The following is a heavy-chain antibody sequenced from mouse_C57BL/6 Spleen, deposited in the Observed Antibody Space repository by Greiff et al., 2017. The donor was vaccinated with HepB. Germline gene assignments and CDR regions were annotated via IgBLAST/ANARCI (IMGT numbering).Heavy chain of an antibody. CDR1: GYTFTSYW. CDR3: AGYGSEYFDV. J-gene: IGHJ1*03. CDR2: IHPNSGST. V-gene: IGHV1-64*01. Sequence: QVQLQQSGAELVKPGASVKLSCKASGYTFTSYWMHWVKQRPGQGLEWIGMIHPNSGSTNYNEKFKSKATLTVDKSSSTAYMQLSSLTSEDSAVYYCAGYGSEYFDVWGTGTTVTVSS. D-gene: IGHD1-1*01.